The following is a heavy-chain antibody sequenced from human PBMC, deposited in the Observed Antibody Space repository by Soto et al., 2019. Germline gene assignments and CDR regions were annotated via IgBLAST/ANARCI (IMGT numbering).Heavy chain of an antibody. J-gene: IGHJ6*03. CDR2: IYYSGST. D-gene: IGHD5-12*01. V-gene: IGHV4-59*08. CDR3: ARHPRGYAYYYMDV. Sequence: SETLSVTCTVSGGSISSYYWSWIRQPPGKGLEWIGYIYYSGSTNYNPSLKSRVTISVDTSKNQFSLKLSSVTAADTAVYYCARHPRGYAYYYMDVWGKGTTVTVSS. CDR1: GGSISSYY.